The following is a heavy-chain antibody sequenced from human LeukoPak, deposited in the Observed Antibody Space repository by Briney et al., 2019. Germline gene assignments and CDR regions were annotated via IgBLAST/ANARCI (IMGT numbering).Heavy chain of an antibody. D-gene: IGHD2-21*02. CDR1: GYTLNSYG. J-gene: IGHJ4*02. Sequence: ASVKVSCKASGYTLNSYGITWVRQAPGQGLEWMAWISAYNGNINYAQKFQDRVTMTTDTSTSTAYMELRSLRSDDTAVYYCARGGGGDPGDFWGQGTLVTVSS. V-gene: IGHV1-18*01. CDR2: ISAYNGNI. CDR3: ARGGGGDPGDF.